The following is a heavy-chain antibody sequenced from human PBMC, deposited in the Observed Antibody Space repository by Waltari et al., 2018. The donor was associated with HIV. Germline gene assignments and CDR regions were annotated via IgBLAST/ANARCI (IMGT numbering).Heavy chain of an antibody. Sequence: QMQLVQSGPEVKKPGTSVKVSCKASGFTFTSSAVQWVRQARGQRLEWIGWIVVGSGNTNYAQKFQERVTITRDMSTSTAYMELSSLRSEDTAVYYCAADREWELRFDYWGQGTLVTVSS. CDR2: IVVGSGNT. V-gene: IGHV1-58*01. D-gene: IGHD1-26*01. J-gene: IGHJ4*02. CDR1: GFTFTSSA. CDR3: AADREWELRFDY.